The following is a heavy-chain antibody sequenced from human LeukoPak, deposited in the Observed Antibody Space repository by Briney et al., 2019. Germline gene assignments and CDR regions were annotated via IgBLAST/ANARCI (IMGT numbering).Heavy chain of an antibody. J-gene: IGHJ4*02. CDR1: GGSFSSGSYY. V-gene: IGHV4-61*01. CDR3: ARMTMRRYCSSTSCYEV. Sequence: PSETLSLTCTVSGGSFSSGSYYWSWIRQPPGKGLEWIGYIYYSGSTNYNPSLKSRVTISVDTSKNQFSLKLSSVTAADTAVYYCARMTMRRYCSSTSCYEVWGQGTLVTVSS. D-gene: IGHD2-2*01. CDR2: IYYSGST.